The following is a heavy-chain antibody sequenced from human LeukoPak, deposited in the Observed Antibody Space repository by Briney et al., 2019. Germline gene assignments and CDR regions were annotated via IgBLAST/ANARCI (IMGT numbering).Heavy chain of an antibody. CDR1: GYTFTVYY. J-gene: IGHJ4*02. CDR2: INSNSGGT. CDR3: ARGVGSSWYEN. D-gene: IGHD6-13*01. Sequence: ASVTVSCKASGYTFTVYYIHWVRQAPGQGLEWMGWINSNSGGTRYAQKFQGWVTMTRDTSISTAYMEVSRLSSDDTAVYYCARGVGSSWYENWGQGTLVTVSS. V-gene: IGHV1-2*04.